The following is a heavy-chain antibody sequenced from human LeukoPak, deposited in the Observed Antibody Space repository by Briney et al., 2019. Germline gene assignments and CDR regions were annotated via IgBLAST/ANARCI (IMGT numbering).Heavy chain of an antibody. J-gene: IGHJ5*02. V-gene: IGHV1-3*01. CDR2: INAGNGNT. CDR1: GYTFTNYA. Sequence: LWASVKVSCKASGYTFTNYAMHWVRQAPGQRLEWMGWINAGNGNTKYSQKFQGRVTMTRNTSISTAYMELSSLRSEDTAVYYCARDRSNWFDPWGQGTLVTVSS. CDR3: ARDRSNWFDP.